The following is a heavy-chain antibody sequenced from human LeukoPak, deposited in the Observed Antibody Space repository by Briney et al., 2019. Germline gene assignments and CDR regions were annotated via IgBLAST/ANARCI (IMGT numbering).Heavy chain of an antibody. V-gene: IGHV4-38-2*02. CDR2: IYHSGSA. D-gene: IGHD2-2*01. J-gene: IGHJ5*02. CDR3: ARDPRWLPPDCTSTSCYENYFDP. CDR1: GYSISSGYQ. Sequence: SETLSLTCAVSGYSISSGYQWAWIRQSPGKGLEWIGSIYHSGSAHYNPSLKSRVTILVETSKNQFSLKLYSVTAEDTAVYYCARDPRWLPPDCTSTSCYENYFDPWGQGTLVTVSS.